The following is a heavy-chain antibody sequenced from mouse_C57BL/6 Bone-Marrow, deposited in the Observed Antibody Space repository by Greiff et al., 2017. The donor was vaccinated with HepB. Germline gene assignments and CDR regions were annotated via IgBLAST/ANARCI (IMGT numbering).Heavy chain of an antibody. CDR1: GYTFTSYG. Sequence: VQLQQSGAELARPGASVKLSCKASGYTFTSYGISWVKQRTGQGLEWIGEIYPRSGNTYYNEKFKGKATLTADKSSSTAYMELRSLTSENSAVYICAELYYGSSYWYFDVWGTGTTVTVSS. D-gene: IGHD1-1*01. J-gene: IGHJ1*03. CDR3: AELYYGSSYWYFDV. V-gene: IGHV1-81*01. CDR2: IYPRSGNT.